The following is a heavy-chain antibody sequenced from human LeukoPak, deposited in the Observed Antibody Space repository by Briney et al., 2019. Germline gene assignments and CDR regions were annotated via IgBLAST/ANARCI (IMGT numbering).Heavy chain of an antibody. D-gene: IGHD6-19*01. CDR2: IKSKTDGGTT. CDR1: GFTFSNYW. Sequence: GGSLRLSCAASGFTFSNYWMSWVRQAPGKGLEWVGRIKSKTDGGTTDYAAPVKGRFTISRDDSKNTLYLQMNSLKTEDAAVYYCTTEVPRIAVAGTSDYWGQGTLVTVSS. J-gene: IGHJ4*02. CDR3: TTEVPRIAVAGTSDY. V-gene: IGHV3-15*01.